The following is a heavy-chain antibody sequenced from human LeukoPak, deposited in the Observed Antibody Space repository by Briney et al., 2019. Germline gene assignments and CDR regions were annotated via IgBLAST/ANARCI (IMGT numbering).Heavy chain of an antibody. D-gene: IGHD2-15*01. CDR1: GGSISGGYS. V-gene: IGHV4-30-2*01. Sequence: PSQTLSLTCTVSGGSISGGYSWSWIRQPPGKGLEWIGYIYHSGSTYYNPSLKSRVTISVDRSKNQFSLKLSSVTAADTAVYYCAGGYCSGGTCSWFDPWGQGTLVTVSS. J-gene: IGHJ5*02. CDR2: IYHSGST. CDR3: AGGYCSGGTCSWFDP.